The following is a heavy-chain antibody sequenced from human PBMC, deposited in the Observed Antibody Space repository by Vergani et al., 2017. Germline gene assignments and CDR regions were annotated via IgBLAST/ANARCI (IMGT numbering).Heavy chain of an antibody. CDR2: IYSGGST. V-gene: IGHV3-66*01. D-gene: IGHD6-13*01. CDR3: AREAAAGSWNDY. J-gene: IGHJ4*02. CDR1: GFTVSSNY. Sequence: EVQLLESGGGLVQPGGSLRLSCAASGFTVSSNYMSWVRQAPGKGLEWVSVIYSGGSTYYADSVKGRFTISRDNSKNTLYLQMNSLRAEDTAVYYCAREAAAGSWNDYWGQGTLVTVSS.